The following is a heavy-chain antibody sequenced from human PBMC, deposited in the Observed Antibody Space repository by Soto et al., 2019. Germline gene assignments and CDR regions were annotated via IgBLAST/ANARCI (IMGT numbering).Heavy chain of an antibody. V-gene: IGHV3-7*03. D-gene: IGHD2-15*01. CDR2: IKQDGSEK. Sequence: SLRLSCASSGFTFSSYLMSWVRQAPWKGLEWVANIKQDGSEKYYVDSVKGRFTISRDNAKNSLYLQMNSLRAEDTAVYYCARDAHSAYYYYGMDVWGQGTTVTVSS. J-gene: IGHJ6*02. CDR3: ARDAHSAYYYYGMDV. CDR1: GFTFSSYL.